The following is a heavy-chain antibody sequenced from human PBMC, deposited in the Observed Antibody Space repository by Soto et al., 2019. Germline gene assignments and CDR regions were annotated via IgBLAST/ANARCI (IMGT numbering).Heavy chain of an antibody. CDR1: GFTFGDYA. D-gene: IGHD2-15*01. Sequence: GGSLRLSCTASGFTFGDYAMSWFRQAPGKGREWVGFIRSKAYGGTTEYAASVKGRFTISRDDSKSIAYLQMNSLKTEDTAVYYCTRDGCSGGSCYPGAYYYYYMDVWGKGTTVTVSS. CDR2: IRSKAYGGTT. J-gene: IGHJ6*03. CDR3: TRDGCSGGSCYPGAYYYYYMDV. V-gene: IGHV3-49*03.